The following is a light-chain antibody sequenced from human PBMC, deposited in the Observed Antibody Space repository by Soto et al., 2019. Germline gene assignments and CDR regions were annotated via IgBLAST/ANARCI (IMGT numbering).Light chain of an antibody. CDR1: SSTFGAGYD. V-gene: IGLV1-40*01. CDR2: GNS. CDR3: QSYDSSLSGYVV. Sequence: QSVLTQPPSVPGPPGRRLPISCTGSSSTFGAGYDVHWYQQLPGTAPKLLIYGNSNRPSGVPDRFSGSKSGTSASLAITGLQAEDEADYYCQSYDSSLSGYVVFGGGTKLTVL. J-gene: IGLJ2*01.